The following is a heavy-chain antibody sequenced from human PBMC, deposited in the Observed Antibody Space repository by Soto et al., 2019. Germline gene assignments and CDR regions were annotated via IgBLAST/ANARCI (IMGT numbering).Heavy chain of an antibody. V-gene: IGHV1-18*01. CDR2: VSAYNGNT. J-gene: IGHJ3*02. D-gene: IGHD2-8*01. Sequence: ASVKVSCKASGYSFFNYDISWVGQAPGQGLEWMGWVSAYNGNTNYAQKFQGRVTMTTDTSTSTAYMELRSLRSDDTAVYFCARDFNCTRRCIDVFDIWGQGTMVTLSS. CDR3: ARDFNCTRRCIDVFDI. CDR1: GYSFFNYD.